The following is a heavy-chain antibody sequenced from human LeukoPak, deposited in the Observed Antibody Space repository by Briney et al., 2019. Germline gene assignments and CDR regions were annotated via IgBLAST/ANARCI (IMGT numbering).Heavy chain of an antibody. J-gene: IGHJ4*02. V-gene: IGHV4-4*07. CDR2: IYTSGST. CDR3: ARQANYYGSGSSSEFDY. D-gene: IGHD3-10*01. Sequence: PSQTLSLTCTVSGGSISSYYWSWIRQPAGKGLEWIGRIYTSGSTNYNPSLKSRVTMSVDTSKNQFSLKLSSVTAADTAVYYCARQANYYGSGSSSEFDYWGQGTLVTVSS. CDR1: GGSISSYY.